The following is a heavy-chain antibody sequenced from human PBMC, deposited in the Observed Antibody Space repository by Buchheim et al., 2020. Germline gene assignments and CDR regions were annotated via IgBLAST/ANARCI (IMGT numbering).Heavy chain of an antibody. CDR2: ISYDGSNK. CDR3: ARVDSSSSWYVLSY. V-gene: IGHV3-30*04. J-gene: IGHJ4*02. CDR1: GFTFSSYA. D-gene: IGHD6-13*01. Sequence: QVQLVESGGGVVQPGRSLRLSCAASGFTFSSYAMHWVRQAPGKGLEWVAVISYDGSNKYYADSVKGRFTISRDNSKNTLYLQMNSLRAEDTAVYYCARVDSSSSWYVLSYWGQGTL.